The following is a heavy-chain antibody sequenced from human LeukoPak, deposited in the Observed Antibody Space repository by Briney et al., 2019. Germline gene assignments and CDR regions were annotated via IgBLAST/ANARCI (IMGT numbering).Heavy chain of an antibody. D-gene: IGHD6-13*01. CDR1: GFTFSDYY. CDR3: ARSGQHLFDF. V-gene: IGHV3-11*06. J-gene: IGHJ4*02. Sequence: GGSLRLSCAASGFTFSDYYMSWIRQAPGKGLEWVSYISSSGSYTNYADSVKGRFTISRDNAKNSLYLQMNSLRAEDTAIYYCARSGQHLFDFWGQGTLVTVSS. CDR2: ISSSGSYT.